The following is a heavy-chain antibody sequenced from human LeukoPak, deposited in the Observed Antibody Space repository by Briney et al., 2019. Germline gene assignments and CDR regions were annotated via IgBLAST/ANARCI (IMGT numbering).Heavy chain of an antibody. J-gene: IGHJ6*03. CDR3: VREDGVVIAVGYYYYMDV. CDR2: ITSGSNTI. Sequence: GGSLRLSCAASGFTFGSDSMNWVRQAPGQGLEWISYITSGSNTIYYADSVKGRFTISRDNAKNSLYLQMNSLRAEDTAVYYCVREDGVVIAVGYYYYMDVWGKGTTVTVSS. D-gene: IGHD3-3*01. V-gene: IGHV3-48*01. CDR1: GFTFGSDS.